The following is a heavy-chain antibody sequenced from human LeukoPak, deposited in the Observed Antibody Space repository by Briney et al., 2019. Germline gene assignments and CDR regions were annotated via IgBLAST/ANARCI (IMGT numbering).Heavy chain of an antibody. CDR3: LTGTYNLGDY. V-gene: IGHV3-72*01. CDR1: GFTFGDYS. CDR2: CRNQANSYTT. Sequence: PGGSLRLSCTASGFTFGDYSMNWVRQAPGKGLEWVGRCRNQANSYTTEYAASVKDRFTMSRDDSWNSAYLQMNSLKTEDTAVYYCLTGTYNLGDYWGQGTLVTVSS. J-gene: IGHJ4*02. D-gene: IGHD5-24*01.